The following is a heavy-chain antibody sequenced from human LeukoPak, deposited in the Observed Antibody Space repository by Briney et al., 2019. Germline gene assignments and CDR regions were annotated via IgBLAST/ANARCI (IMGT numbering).Heavy chain of an antibody. CDR1: GGSSSSSNW. CDR3: ASGGYSYGLDAFDI. Sequence: PSETLSLTCAVSGGSSSSSNWWNWVRQPPGKGLEWIGEIDHSGSTYYNPSLKSRVTISVDRSKNQFSLKLSSVTAADTAVYYCASGGYSYGLDAFDIWGQGTMVTVSS. CDR2: IDHSGST. J-gene: IGHJ3*02. V-gene: IGHV4-4*02. D-gene: IGHD5-18*01.